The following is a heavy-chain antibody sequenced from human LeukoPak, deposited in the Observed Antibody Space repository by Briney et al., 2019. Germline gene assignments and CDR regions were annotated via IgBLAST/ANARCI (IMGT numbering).Heavy chain of an antibody. Sequence: AGSLRLSCAASGFSFDDYGLTWVRQAPGKGLEWVSGINCNGDSTDYADSVKGRFTISRDNAKNSLYLQMNSLRAEDTALYFCARDLRVVITGSFDSWGQGTLVTVSS. CDR3: ARDLRVVITGSFDS. V-gene: IGHV3-20*04. CDR1: GFSFDDYG. D-gene: IGHD3-22*01. J-gene: IGHJ4*02. CDR2: INCNGDST.